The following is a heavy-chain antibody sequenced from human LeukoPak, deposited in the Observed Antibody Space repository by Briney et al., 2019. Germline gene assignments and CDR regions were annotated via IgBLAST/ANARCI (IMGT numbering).Heavy chain of an antibody. D-gene: IGHD4-17*01. CDR2: INPNSGGT. CDR3: ARVHGDYDWFDP. J-gene: IGHJ5*02. CDR1: GYTFTGYY. Sequence: ASVKVSCKASGYTFTGYYMHWVRQAPGQGLEWMGWINPNSGGTNYAQKFQGRVTMTRDTSISTAYMELSSLRSEDTAVYYCARVHGDYDWFDPWGQGTPVTVSS. V-gene: IGHV1-2*02.